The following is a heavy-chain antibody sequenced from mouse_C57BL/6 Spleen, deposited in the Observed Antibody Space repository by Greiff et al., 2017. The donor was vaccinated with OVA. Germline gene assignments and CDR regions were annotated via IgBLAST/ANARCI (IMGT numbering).Heavy chain of an antibody. CDR1: GFTFSSYA. CDR3: TRVSFITTAYYFDY. J-gene: IGHJ2*01. CDR2: ISSGGDYI. V-gene: IGHV5-9-1*02. Sequence: EVQGVESGAGLVKPGGSLKLSCAASGFTFSSYAMSWVRQTPEKRLEWVAYISSGGDYIYYADTVKGRFTISRDNARNTLYLQMSSLKSEDTAMYYCTRVSFITTAYYFDYWGQGTTLTVSS. D-gene: IGHD1-1*01.